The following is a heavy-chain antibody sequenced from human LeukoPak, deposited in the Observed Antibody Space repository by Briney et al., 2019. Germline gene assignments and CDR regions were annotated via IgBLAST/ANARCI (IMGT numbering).Heavy chain of an antibody. J-gene: IGHJ5*02. V-gene: IGHV3-23*01. CDR2: ISGSGGTT. CDR1: GCTFSSYS. D-gene: IGHD1-7*01. Sequence: GGSLRLSCTASGCTFSSYSMSWVRQAPGKGLEWVSAISGSGGTTIYADSVKGRFTISRDNSKNTLYLQMNSLRAEDTAMYYVTRTAQYTCFDPWGQGTLVTVSS. CDR3: TRTAQYTCFDP.